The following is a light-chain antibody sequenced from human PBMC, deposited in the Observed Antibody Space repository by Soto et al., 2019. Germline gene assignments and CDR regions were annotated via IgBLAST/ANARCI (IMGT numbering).Light chain of an antibody. CDR1: QSVSTY. Sequence: EIVLTQSPATLSLSAGERATLSCRASQSVSTYLAWYQQKPGRAPRLLIYDTSVRAPGIQARFSGSGSGTDFTLTIRSLEPEDFAVYYCKERSNWPITFGQGTRLEI. CDR3: KERSNWPIT. J-gene: IGKJ5*01. V-gene: IGKV3-11*01. CDR2: DTS.